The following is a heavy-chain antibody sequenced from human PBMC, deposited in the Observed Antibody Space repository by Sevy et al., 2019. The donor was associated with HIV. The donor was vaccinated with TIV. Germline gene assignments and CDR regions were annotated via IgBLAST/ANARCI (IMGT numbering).Heavy chain of an antibody. Sequence: GGSLRLSCAASGFTFSSYGVHWVRQAPGKGLEWVAVLSSDGNNKYYADSVKGRFTISRDNSKNTLYLQMNSLRADDTVMYYGAKEAGYTVYWYPGYWGQGTLVTVSS. J-gene: IGHJ4*02. CDR2: LSSDGNNK. V-gene: IGHV3-30*18. CDR1: GFTFSSYG. CDR3: AKEAGYTVYWYPGY. D-gene: IGHD2-8*02.